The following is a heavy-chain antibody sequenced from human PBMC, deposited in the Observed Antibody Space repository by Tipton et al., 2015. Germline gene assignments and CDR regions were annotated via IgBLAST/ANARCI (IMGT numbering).Heavy chain of an antibody. Sequence: TLSLTCAVSAYSISTDYYWGWIRQPPGKGLEWIGTISHSGSTYYNPSLKSRVTISADTSKNQFSLKLSSVTAADTAVYYCACQDYDILTRDYQTVGYWGQGTLDTVSS. D-gene: IGHD3-9*01. V-gene: IGHV4-38-2*01. CDR2: ISHSGST. CDR1: AYSISTDYY. J-gene: IGHJ4*02. CDR3: ACQDYDILTRDYQTVGY.